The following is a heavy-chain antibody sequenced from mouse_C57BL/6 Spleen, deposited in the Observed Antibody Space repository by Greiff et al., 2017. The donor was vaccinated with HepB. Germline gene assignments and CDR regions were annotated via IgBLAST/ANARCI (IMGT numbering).Heavy chain of an antibody. CDR3: ARDGHYYGSSYWYFDV. V-gene: IGHV1-77*01. J-gene: IGHJ1*03. CDR1: GYTFTDYY. Sequence: VKVVESGAELVKPGASVKISCKASGYTFTDYYINWVKQRPGPGLEWIGKIGPGSGSTYYNEKFKGKATLTADKSSSTAYMQLSSLTSEDSAVYFCARDGHYYGSSYWYFDVWGTGTTVTVSS. CDR2: IGPGSGST. D-gene: IGHD1-1*01.